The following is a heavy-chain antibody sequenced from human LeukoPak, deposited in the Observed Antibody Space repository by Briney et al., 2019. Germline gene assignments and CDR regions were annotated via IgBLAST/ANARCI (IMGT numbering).Heavy chain of an antibody. V-gene: IGHV1-69*06. D-gene: IGHD6-19*01. Sequence: SVKVSCKASGGTFSSYAISWVRQAPGQGLEWMGGIIPIFGTANYAQKFQGRVTITADKSTSTAYMELSSLRSEDTAVYYCARVGSSGSILYFDYWGQGTLVTVSS. J-gene: IGHJ4*02. CDR3: ARVGSSGSILYFDY. CDR1: GGTFSSYA. CDR2: IIPIFGTA.